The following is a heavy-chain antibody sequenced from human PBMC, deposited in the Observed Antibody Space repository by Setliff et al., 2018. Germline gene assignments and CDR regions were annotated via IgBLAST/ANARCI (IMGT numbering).Heavy chain of an antibody. J-gene: IGHJ4*02. CDR2: ISAYNGKT. Sequence: ASVKVSCKASGYTLSNSILSWVRQAPGQGLEWAGWISAYNGKTYSAQKFQDRVTLTTHTSTNMGYLELRDLRSDDTAVYYCLRLVRYCTKIACQATSGDEVWGLGTLVT. D-gene: IGHD2-8*01. V-gene: IGHV1-18*01. CDR1: GYTLSNSI. CDR3: LRLVRYCTKIACQATSGDEV.